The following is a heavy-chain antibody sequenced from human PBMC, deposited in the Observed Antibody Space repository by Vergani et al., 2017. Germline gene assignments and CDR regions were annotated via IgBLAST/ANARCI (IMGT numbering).Heavy chain of an antibody. CDR1: GGTFSSYA. CDR2: IIPIFGTA. V-gene: IGHV1-69*01. CDR3: ARDGRSWGAFDI. D-gene: IGHD1-26*01. Sequence: QVQLVQSGAEVKKPGSSVKVSCKASGGTFSSYAISWVRQAPGHGLEWMGWIIPIFGTANYAQKFQGRGTITADESTSTAYMELSSLRSEDTAVYYCARDGRSWGAFDIGGQGTMVTVSS. J-gene: IGHJ3*02.